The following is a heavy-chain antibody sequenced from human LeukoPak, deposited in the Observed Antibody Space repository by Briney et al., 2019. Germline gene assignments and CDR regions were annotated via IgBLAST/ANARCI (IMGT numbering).Heavy chain of an antibody. CDR3: AKAGYSSGWTRYYGMDV. D-gene: IGHD6-19*01. Sequence: AGGSLRLSCAASGFTFSVCGMYWVRQPPGKGLEWVALISYDGTDKYHVDSVKGRFTISRDNSNNTLYLQMNSLRPDDTAVYYCAKAGYSSGWTRYYGMDVWGQGTTVAVSS. V-gene: IGHV3-30*18. J-gene: IGHJ6*02. CDR1: GFTFSVCG. CDR2: ISYDGTDK.